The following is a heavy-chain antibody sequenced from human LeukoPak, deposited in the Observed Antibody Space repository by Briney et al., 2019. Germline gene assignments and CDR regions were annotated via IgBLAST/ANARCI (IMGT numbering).Heavy chain of an antibody. J-gene: IGHJ4*02. CDR2: ISSSSSYI. CDR3: AKDLDAGAYGAFDY. V-gene: IGHV3-21*01. Sequence: GGSLRLSCAASGFTFSSYSMNWVRQAPGKGLEWVSSISSSSSYIYYADSVKGRFTISRDNAKNSLYLQMNSLRGEDTAVYYCAKDLDAGAYGAFDYWGQGTLVTVSS. CDR1: GFTFSSYS. D-gene: IGHD3-10*01.